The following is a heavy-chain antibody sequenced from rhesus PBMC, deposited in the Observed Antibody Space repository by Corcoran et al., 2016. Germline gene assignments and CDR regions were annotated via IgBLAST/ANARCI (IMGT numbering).Heavy chain of an antibody. J-gene: IGHJ4*01. CDR3: ARRGAAAIFDY. D-gene: IGHD2-27*01. V-gene: IGHV2-1*01. CDR1: GFSLSTGGMG. Sequence: QVTLKESGPALVKPTQTLTLTCTFSGFSLSTGGMGVGWIRPPPGKTLEWLAHIYWDDDKRYRTSLKSMLTISKDTSKNQVVLTMTNVDPVDTATYFCARRGAAAIFDYWGQGVLVTVSS. CDR2: IYWDDDK.